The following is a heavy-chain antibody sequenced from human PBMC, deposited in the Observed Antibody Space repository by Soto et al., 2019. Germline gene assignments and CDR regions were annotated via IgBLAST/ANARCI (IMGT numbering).Heavy chain of an antibody. Sequence: SETLSLTCAVYGRSFSGYYWTWIRQPPWTGLEWIGVINHSGSTNYNPSLKSRVTISVDTSKNQFSLKLTSVTAADTAVYYCARDKITGLFDYWGQGTLVTVS. D-gene: IGHD2-8*02. J-gene: IGHJ4*02. CDR2: INHSGST. V-gene: IGHV4-34*01. CDR1: GRSFSGYY. CDR3: ARDKITGLFDY.